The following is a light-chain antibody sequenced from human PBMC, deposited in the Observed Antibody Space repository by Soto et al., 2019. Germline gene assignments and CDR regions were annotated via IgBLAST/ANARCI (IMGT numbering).Light chain of an antibody. CDR3: QQYNSYSTLT. J-gene: IGKJ4*01. CDR2: KAS. CDR1: QSISSW. V-gene: IGKV1-5*03. Sequence: DIHMTQSPSTLSASVGDRVTITCRASQSISSWLAWYQQRPWKAPKLLIHKASNLQSGVPSRFSGSESGTEFTLTISSLQPDDFATYYCQQYNSYSTLTFGGLTKLDIK.